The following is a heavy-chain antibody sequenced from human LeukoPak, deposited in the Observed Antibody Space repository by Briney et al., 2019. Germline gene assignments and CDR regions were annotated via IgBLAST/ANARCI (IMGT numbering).Heavy chain of an antibody. J-gene: IGHJ5*02. CDR2: ISAYNGNT. CDR3: ARDAGSNYGFDWFDP. Sequence: EASVKVSCKASGYTFTSSGISWVRQAPGQGLEWMGWISAYNGNTNYAQKLQGRVTMTTDTSTSTAYMELRSLRSDDTAVYYCARDAGSNYGFDWFDPWGQGTLVTVSS. CDR1: GYTFTSSG. V-gene: IGHV1-18*01. D-gene: IGHD4-11*01.